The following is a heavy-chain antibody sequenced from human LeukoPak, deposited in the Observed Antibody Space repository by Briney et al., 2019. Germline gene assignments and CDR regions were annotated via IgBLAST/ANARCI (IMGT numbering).Heavy chain of an antibody. CDR1: GFTFSNAW. D-gene: IGHD2-8*01. Sequence: PGGSLRLSCAASGFTFSNAWMSWVRQAPGKGLEWVGRINSRTDGGTVDYAAPVKGRFTISRDDSKNTLYLQMNSLKTEDTAVYYCTTDWHCTNGVCSNFDYWGQGTLVTVSS. CDR3: TTDWHCTNGVCSNFDY. V-gene: IGHV3-15*01. CDR2: INSRTDGGTV. J-gene: IGHJ4*02.